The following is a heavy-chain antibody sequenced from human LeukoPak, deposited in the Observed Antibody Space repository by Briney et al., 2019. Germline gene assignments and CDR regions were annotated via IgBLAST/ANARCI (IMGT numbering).Heavy chain of an antibody. CDR2: ISGTSSTM. J-gene: IGHJ4*02. V-gene: IGHV3-48*02. CDR1: GFTFSTYS. D-gene: IGHD1-26*01. Sequence: GGSLRLSCVVSGFTFSTYSMNWVRQAPGKGLDWVSYISGTSSTMHYADSVKGRFTISRDNAKNSLFLQMNSLRDEDTAVYYCARVEWEGPHPTLNYWGQGTLVTVSS. CDR3: ARVEWEGPHPTLNY.